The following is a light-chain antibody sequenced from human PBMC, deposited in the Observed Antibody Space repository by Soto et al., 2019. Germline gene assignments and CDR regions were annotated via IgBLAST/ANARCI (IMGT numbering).Light chain of an antibody. CDR2: DAS. J-gene: IGKJ1*01. CDR1: QSVSSY. V-gene: IGKV3-11*01. Sequence: EIVLTQSPATLSLSPGERATLSCRASQSVSSYLAWYQQKPGQAPRLLIYDASNRATGIPARFSGSGSGTDFTLTISSLEPEDFAVYYCQQRSNWPSTWTFGPGTKVEIK. CDR3: QQRSNWPSTWT.